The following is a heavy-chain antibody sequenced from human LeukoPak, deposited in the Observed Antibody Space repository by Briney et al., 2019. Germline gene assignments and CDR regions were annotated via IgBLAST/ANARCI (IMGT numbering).Heavy chain of an antibody. Sequence: GGSLRLSCAASGLTFSDFYMSRIRQAPGKGLEWVSHISSSGDTIYYADSVRGRFTISRDNAKNSLYLQINSLRAEDTAVYYCARSSYSSSSSVWGQGTMVTVSS. J-gene: IGHJ3*01. CDR1: GLTFSDFY. CDR2: ISSSGDTI. V-gene: IGHV3-11*01. D-gene: IGHD6-6*01. CDR3: ARSSYSSSSSV.